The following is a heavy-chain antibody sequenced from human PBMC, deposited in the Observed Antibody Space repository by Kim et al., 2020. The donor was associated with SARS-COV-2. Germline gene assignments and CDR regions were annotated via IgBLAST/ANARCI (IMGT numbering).Heavy chain of an antibody. D-gene: IGHD3-22*01. J-gene: IGHJ2*01. CDR2: IYYSGST. Sequence: SETLSLTCTVSGGSISSSSYYWGWIRQPPGKGLEWIGSIYYSGSTYYNPSLKSRVTISVDTSKNQFSLKLSSVTAADTAVYYCARHEITMIVVVTPYFDLWGRGTLVTVSS. CDR3: ARHEITMIVVVTPYFDL. V-gene: IGHV4-39*01. CDR1: GGSISSSSYY.